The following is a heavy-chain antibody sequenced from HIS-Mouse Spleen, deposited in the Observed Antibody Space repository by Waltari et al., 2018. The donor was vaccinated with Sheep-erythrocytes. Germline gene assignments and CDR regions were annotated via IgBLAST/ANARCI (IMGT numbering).Heavy chain of an antibody. CDR3: ARHKDTAMVHFDY. V-gene: IGHV4-39*01. CDR2: VYYSGTT. J-gene: IGHJ4*02. CDR1: GGSISSSSYY. D-gene: IGHD5-18*01. Sequence: QLQLQESGPGLVKPSETLSLACTVSGGSISSSSYYWGGIRQPPGKGLEWIGSVYYSGTTYSNPSLKSRVTISVDTSKNQFSLKLSSVTAADTAVYYCARHKDTAMVHFDYWGQGTLVTVSS.